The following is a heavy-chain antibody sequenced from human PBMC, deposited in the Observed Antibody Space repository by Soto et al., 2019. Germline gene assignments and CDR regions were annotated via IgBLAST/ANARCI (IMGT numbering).Heavy chain of an antibody. V-gene: IGHV1-46*03. CDR2: INPSGGST. Sequence: QVQLVQSGAEVKKPGASVKVSCKASGYTFTSYYMHWVRQAPGQGLEWMGIINPSGGSTSYAQKFQGRVTLTRDTSTSTVYMELSSLRSEDTAVYYCARGPGYCSGGSCLRGVWYFDYWGQGTLVTVSS. J-gene: IGHJ4*02. CDR3: ARGPGYCSGGSCLRGVWYFDY. CDR1: GYTFTSYY. D-gene: IGHD2-15*01.